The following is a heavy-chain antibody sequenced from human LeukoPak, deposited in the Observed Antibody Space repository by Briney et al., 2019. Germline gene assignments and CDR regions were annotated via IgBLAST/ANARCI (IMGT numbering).Heavy chain of an antibody. V-gene: IGHV4-59*08. D-gene: IGHD6-19*01. CDR2: IYYSGST. J-gene: IGHJ4*02. CDR3: ARAVSGRFDY. CDR1: GGSVSPYH. Sequence: ASETLSLTCTVSGGSVSPYHWGWIRQPPGKGLEWTGYIYYSGSTNYNPSLKSRVTISVDTSKNQFSLKLSSVTAADTAIYYCARAVSGRFDYWGQGTLVTVSS.